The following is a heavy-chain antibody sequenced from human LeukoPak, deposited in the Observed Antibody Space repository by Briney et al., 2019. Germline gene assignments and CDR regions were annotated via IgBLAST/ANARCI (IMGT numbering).Heavy chain of an antibody. Sequence: GGSLRLSCAASGFTFNSYSMNWVRQAPGKGLEWVSSISSSSSSIYYADSVKGRFTISRDNAKNSLYLQMNSLRAEDTAVYYCARASGDIVETATMGSYWGQGTLVTVSS. CDR1: GFTFNSYS. CDR2: ISSSSSSI. D-gene: IGHD5-18*01. V-gene: IGHV3-21*01. CDR3: ARASGDIVETATMGSY. J-gene: IGHJ4*02.